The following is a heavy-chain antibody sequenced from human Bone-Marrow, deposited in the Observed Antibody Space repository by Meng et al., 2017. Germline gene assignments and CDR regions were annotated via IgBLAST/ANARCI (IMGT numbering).Heavy chain of an antibody. Sequence: GESLKISCVASELNSSSCGMHWVRQAPGKGLEWVTFISYHGSDKNYADSVKGRFTISRDNSKNTLFLQMNSLRGEDTAVYYCARDRDYGDYPQPDAFDIWGQGTMVTVSS. CDR3: ARDRDYGDYPQPDAFDI. CDR2: ISYHGSDK. V-gene: IGHV3-30*01. J-gene: IGHJ3*02. CDR1: ELNSSSCG. D-gene: IGHD4-17*01.